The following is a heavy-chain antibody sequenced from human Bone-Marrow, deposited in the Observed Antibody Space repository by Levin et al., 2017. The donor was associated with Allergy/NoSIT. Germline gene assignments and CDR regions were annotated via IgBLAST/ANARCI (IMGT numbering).Heavy chain of an antibody. CDR3: ARGGGSSSFDFDY. Sequence: GGSLRLSCAASGFTISSNYMSWVRQAPGKGLEWVSVIYSGGSTYYADSVKGRFTISRDNSKNTLYLQMNSLRAEDTAVYYCARGGGSSSFDFDYWGQGTLVTVSS. V-gene: IGHV3-53*01. J-gene: IGHJ4*02. CDR2: IYSGGST. D-gene: IGHD6-6*01. CDR1: GFTISSNY.